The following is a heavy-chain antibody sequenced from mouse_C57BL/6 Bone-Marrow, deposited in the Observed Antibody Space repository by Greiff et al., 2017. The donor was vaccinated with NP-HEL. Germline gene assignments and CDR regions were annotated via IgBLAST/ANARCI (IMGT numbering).Heavy chain of an antibody. V-gene: IGHV1-50*01. CDR2: IDPSDSYT. D-gene: IGHD1-1*01. J-gene: IGHJ1*03. CDR3: ARFSFITTVVNGYFDV. CDR1: GYTFTSYW. Sequence: QVQLQQPGAELVKPGASVKLSCKASGYTFTSYWMQWVKQRPGQGLEWIGEIDPSDSYTNYNQKFKGKATLTVDTSSSTAYMQLSSLTSEDSAVYYCARFSFITTVVNGYFDVWGTGTTVTVSS.